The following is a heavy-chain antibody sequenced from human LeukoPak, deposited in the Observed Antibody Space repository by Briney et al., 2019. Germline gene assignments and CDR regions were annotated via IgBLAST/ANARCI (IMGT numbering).Heavy chain of an antibody. J-gene: IGHJ5*02. CDR2: IIPILGIA. D-gene: IGHD6-13*01. V-gene: IGHV1-69*04. CDR3: ASGQEIAAAATGWFDP. Sequence: GSSVKVSCKASGGTFSSYAISWVRQAPGQGLEWMGRIIPILGIANYAQKFQGRVTITADKSTSTAYTELSSLRSEDTAVYYCASGQEIAAAATGWFDPWGQGTLVTVSS. CDR1: GGTFSSYA.